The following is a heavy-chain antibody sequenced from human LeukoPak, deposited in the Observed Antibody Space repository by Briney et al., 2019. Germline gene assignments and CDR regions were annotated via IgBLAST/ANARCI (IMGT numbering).Heavy chain of an antibody. V-gene: IGHV2-5*01. J-gene: IGHJ3*02. D-gene: IGHD4-23*01. CDR3: AHRGGGKSAFDI. CDR2: IYWNDDK. CDR1: EFSLSTSGVA. Sequence: SGPTLVNPTQTLTLTCTFSEFSLSTSGVAVGWIRQHPGKALEWLALIYWNDDKRYSPILKSRLTITKDSSKNQVVLTMTNMDPGDTATYYCAHRGGGKSAFDIWGQGTMVTVSS.